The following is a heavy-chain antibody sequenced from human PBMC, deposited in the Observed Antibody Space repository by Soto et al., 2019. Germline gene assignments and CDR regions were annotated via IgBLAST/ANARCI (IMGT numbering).Heavy chain of an antibody. CDR1: GFTLSSYD. CDR2: IGSGGDT. CDR3: TRKTPPTGMEV. J-gene: IGHJ6*02. D-gene: IGHD3-9*01. V-gene: IGHV3-13*01. Sequence: EVQLVESGGGLVQPGGSLRLSCAASGFTLSSYDIHWVRQATGEGLAWVSGIGSGGDTHYAHSVKGRFIISREDGKNSLYLQMNNLRVGDTAVYYCTRKTPPTGMEVWGQGATVTVSS.